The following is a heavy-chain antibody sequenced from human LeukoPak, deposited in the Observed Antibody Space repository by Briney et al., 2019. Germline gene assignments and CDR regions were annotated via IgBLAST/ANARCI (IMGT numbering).Heavy chain of an antibody. CDR1: GFTFSSYE. CDR2: ISSSGSTI. Sequence: PGGSLRLSCAASGFTFSSYEMNWVRQAPGKGLEWVSYISSSGSTIYYADSVKGRFTISRDNAKNSLYLQMNSLRAEDTAVYYCASLTERIAVAVQGPANWGQGTLVTVSS. D-gene: IGHD6-19*01. J-gene: IGHJ1*01. V-gene: IGHV3-48*03. CDR3: ASLTERIAVAVQGPAN.